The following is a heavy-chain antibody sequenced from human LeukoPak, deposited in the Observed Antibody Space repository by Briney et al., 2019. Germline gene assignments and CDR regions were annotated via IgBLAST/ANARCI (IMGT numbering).Heavy chain of an antibody. J-gene: IGHJ3*02. CDR2: VYYSGST. V-gene: IGHV4-59*06. D-gene: IGHD3-22*01. CDR1: GGSISSYY. Sequence: SETLSLTCTLSGGSISSYYWSWIRQHPGKGLEWIGYVYYSGSTYYNPSLKSRVTISVDTSENQFSLKLSSVTAADTAVYYCAREKTAYYYDSSGFSEGAFDIWGQGTMVTVSS. CDR3: AREKTAYYYDSSGFSEGAFDI.